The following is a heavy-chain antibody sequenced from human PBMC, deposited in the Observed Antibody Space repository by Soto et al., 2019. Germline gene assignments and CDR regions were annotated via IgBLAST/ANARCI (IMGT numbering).Heavy chain of an antibody. CDR2: IEHGGST. J-gene: IGHJ4*02. CDR1: GESFSGHY. CDR3: SKAPMVRGVQLAFDY. D-gene: IGHD3-10*01. V-gene: IGHV4-34*02. Sequence: QVQLQQWGTRLLKPSETLSLTCAVFGESFSGHYWSWIRQTPGKGLEWIGEIEHGGSTNYNPSLKSRVRMSVDTTSTQFSLRLKSVIAADAAVYYCSKAPMVRGVQLAFDYWGQGTLVTVSS.